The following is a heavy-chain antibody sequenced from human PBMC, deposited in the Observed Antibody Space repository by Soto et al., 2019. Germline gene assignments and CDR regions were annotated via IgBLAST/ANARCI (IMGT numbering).Heavy chain of an antibody. CDR3: AKSPGIFGVPFFRDYFDY. J-gene: IGHJ4*02. V-gene: IGHV3-23*01. CDR2: ISGSGGST. Sequence: GGSLRLSCAASGFTFSSYAMSWVRQAPGKGLEWVSAISGSGGSTYYADSVKGRFTISRDNSKNTLYLQMNSLRAEDTAVYYCAKSPGIFGVPFFRDYFDYWGQGTLVTVSS. CDR1: GFTFSSYA. D-gene: IGHD3-3*01.